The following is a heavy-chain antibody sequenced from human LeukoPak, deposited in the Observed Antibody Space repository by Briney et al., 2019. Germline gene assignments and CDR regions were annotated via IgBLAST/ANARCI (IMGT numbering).Heavy chain of an antibody. V-gene: IGHV3-48*03. D-gene: IGHD3-10*02. CDR1: GFTFSSYE. Sequence: GGSLRLSCAASGFTFSSYEMNWVRQAPGKGLEWVSYISSSGSTICYADSVKGRFTISRDNAKNSLYLQMNSLRAEDTAVHYCAELGITMIGGVWGKGTTVTISS. J-gene: IGHJ6*04. CDR2: ISSSGSTI. CDR3: AELGITMIGGV.